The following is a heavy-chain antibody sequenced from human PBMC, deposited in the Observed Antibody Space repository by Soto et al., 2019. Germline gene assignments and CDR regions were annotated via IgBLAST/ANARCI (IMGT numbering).Heavy chain of an antibody. CDR2: INPSGGST. CDR1: GYTFTSYY. J-gene: IGHJ3*02. D-gene: IGHD2-2*01. CDR3: AKFSDIVVVPAAIRGNEDAFDI. Sequence: ASVKVSCKASGYTFTSYYMHWVRQAPGQGLEWMGIINPSGGSTSYAQKFQGRVTMTRDTSTSTVYMELSSLRSEDTAVYYCAKFSDIVVVPAAIRGNEDAFDIWGQGTMVTVSS. V-gene: IGHV1-46*01.